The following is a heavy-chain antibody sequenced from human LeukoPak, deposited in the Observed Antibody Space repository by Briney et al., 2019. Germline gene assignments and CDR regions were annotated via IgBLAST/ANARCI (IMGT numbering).Heavy chain of an antibody. V-gene: IGHV3-30-3*01. CDR3: ARAPISSSWFIDY. J-gene: IGHJ4*02. CDR1: GFTFSSYA. CDR2: ISYDGSNK. D-gene: IGHD6-13*01. Sequence: GRSLRLSCAASGFTFSSYAMHWVRQAPGKGLEWVAVISYDGSNKYYADSVKGRFTISRDNSKNTLYLQMNSLRAEDTAVYYCARAPISSSWFIDYWGQGTLVTVSS.